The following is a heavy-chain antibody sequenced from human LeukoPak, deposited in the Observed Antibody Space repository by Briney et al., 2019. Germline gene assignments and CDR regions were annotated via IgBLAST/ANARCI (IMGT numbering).Heavy chain of an antibody. Sequence: SETRSLACAVSGGSINSHYWGWIRQPPGKGLQWIGDIFYTGKNNYNPSLKSRVTISLDTSKDHLSLHLTSVLAADTAIYYCVRRDPGWNYFDFWGQGILVTVSS. J-gene: IGHJ4*02. CDR1: GGSINSHY. CDR2: IFYTGKN. CDR3: VRRDPGWNYFDF. V-gene: IGHV4-59*08. D-gene: IGHD6-19*01.